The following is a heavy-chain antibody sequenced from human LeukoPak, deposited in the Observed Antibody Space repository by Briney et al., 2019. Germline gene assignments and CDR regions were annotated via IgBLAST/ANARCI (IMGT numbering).Heavy chain of an antibody. V-gene: IGHV4-4*02. CDR3: ARRFGEYYGLDV. CDR1: GGSISSSNW. D-gene: IGHD2/OR15-2a*01. CDR2: IYLRGNT. Sequence: SGTLSLTCAISGGSISSSNWWTWVRQPPGKGLEWVGEIYLRGNTNYNPSLESRVTISVDESKTQLSLRLESVTAADTAVYYCARRFGEYYGLDVWGQGTTVTVSS. J-gene: IGHJ6*02.